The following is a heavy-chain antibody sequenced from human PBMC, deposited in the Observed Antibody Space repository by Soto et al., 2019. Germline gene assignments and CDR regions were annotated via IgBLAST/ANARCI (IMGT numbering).Heavy chain of an antibody. CDR3: ARHLPYYDILTGYSGNAFDI. V-gene: IGHV4-59*04. D-gene: IGHD3-9*01. CDR1: GGFISGYS. J-gene: IGHJ3*02. CDR2: IYYSGST. Sequence: SETLSLTCTVSGGFISGYSWNWIRQPPGKGLEWIGYIYYSGSTYYNPSLKSRVTISVDTSKNQFSLKLSSVTAADTAVYYCARHLPYYDILTGYSGNAFDIWGQGTMVTVSS.